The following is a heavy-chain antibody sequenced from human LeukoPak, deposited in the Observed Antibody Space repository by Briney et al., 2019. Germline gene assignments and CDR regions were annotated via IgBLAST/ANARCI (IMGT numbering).Heavy chain of an antibody. V-gene: IGHV3-53*01. CDR3: AKERTAVPGTIEFDY. Sequence: GGSLRLSCAASGFTVSSNYMSWVRQAPGKGLEWVSVIYSGGSTYYEDSVKGRFTISRDNSKNTLYLQMNSLRAEDTAVYYCAKERTAVPGTIEFDYWGQGTLVTVSS. CDR1: GFTVSSNY. J-gene: IGHJ4*02. CDR2: IYSGGST. D-gene: IGHD6-19*01.